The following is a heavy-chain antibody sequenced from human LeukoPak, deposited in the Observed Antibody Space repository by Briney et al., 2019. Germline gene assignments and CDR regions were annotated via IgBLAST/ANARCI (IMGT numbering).Heavy chain of an antibody. J-gene: IGHJ4*02. CDR1: GYTFTGYY. CDR3: ARVMVRGVKGIDY. V-gene: IGHV1-2*02. Sequence: VASVKVSCKASGYTFTGYYMHWVRQAPGQGLEWMGWINPNSGGTNYAQKFQGRVTMTRDTSISTAYLELSRLRCDDTAVYYCARVMVRGVKGIDYWGQGTLVTVSS. D-gene: IGHD3-10*01. CDR2: INPNSGGT.